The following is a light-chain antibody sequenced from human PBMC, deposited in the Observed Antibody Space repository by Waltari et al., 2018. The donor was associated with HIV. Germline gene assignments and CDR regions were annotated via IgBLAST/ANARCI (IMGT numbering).Light chain of an antibody. CDR2: EVS. Sequence: QSALTQPASVSGSPGQSITISCTGTSSYVGRYDYAPWYQQHPGKAPKFMIYEVSNRPSGVSNRFSGSKSGNTASLTISGLQAEDEADYYCSSYTSISTLVFGGGTKLTVL. CDR3: SSYTSISTLV. CDR1: SSYVGRYDY. J-gene: IGLJ3*02. V-gene: IGLV2-14*01.